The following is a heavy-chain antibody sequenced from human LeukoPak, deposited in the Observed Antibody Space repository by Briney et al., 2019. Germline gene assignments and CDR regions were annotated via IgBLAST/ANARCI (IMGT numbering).Heavy chain of an antibody. J-gene: IGHJ4*02. CDR1: GFTFCTYG. CDR2: ISYDGSNK. CDR3: LVTCYGAIY. D-gene: IGHD4/OR15-4a*01. Sequence: PGRSLRLSCAASGFTFCTYGMHWVRQGPGKGLEWVAVISYDGSNKYYADSVKGRFTVSRDNSKNTLYLQMDSLRADDTAMYYCLVTCYGAIYWGQGTLVTVSS. V-gene: IGHV3-30*03.